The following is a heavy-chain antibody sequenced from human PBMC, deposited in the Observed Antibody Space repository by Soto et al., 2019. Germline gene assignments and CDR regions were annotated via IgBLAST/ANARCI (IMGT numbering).Heavy chain of an antibody. CDR1: GFTFSSYS. J-gene: IGHJ5*02. CDR3: ARDIFPDLPPRGSGKWNWFDP. Sequence: GGSLRLSCAASGFTFSSYSMNWVRQAPGKGLEWVSYISSSSSTIYYADSVKGRFTISRDNAKNSLYLQMNSLRDEDTAVYYCARDIFPDLPPRGSGKWNWFDPWGQGTLVTVSS. D-gene: IGHD3-10*01. CDR2: ISSSSSTI. V-gene: IGHV3-48*02.